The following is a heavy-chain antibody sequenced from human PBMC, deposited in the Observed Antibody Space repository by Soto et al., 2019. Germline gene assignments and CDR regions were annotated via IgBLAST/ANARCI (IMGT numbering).Heavy chain of an antibody. CDR2: IYHSGST. J-gene: IGHJ4*02. V-gene: IGHV4-4*02. Sequence: SETLSLTCAVSGGSISSSNWWSWVRQPPGKGLEWIGEIYHSGSTNYNPSLKSRVTISVDKSKNQFSLKLSSVTAADTAVYYCERDGKEYSNYVFDYWGQGTLVTVSS. D-gene: IGHD4-4*01. CDR1: GGSISSSNW. CDR3: ERDGKEYSNYVFDY.